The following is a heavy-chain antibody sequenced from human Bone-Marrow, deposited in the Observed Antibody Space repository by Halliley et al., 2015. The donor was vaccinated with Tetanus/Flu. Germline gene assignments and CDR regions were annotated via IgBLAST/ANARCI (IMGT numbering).Heavy chain of an antibody. D-gene: IGHD3-10*01. CDR3: ARERYESGSYYFDS. V-gene: IGHV4-31*11. Sequence: TLSLTCAVSGGSISSGTYYWNWIRQRPGKGLEWVGYIFYGGSTYDNPSLKSRVTISVDTSKNQFSLKLSSVTAADTAVYYCARERYESGSYYFDSWGQGTLVTVSS. J-gene: IGHJ4*02. CDR2: IFYGGST. CDR1: GGSISSGTYY.